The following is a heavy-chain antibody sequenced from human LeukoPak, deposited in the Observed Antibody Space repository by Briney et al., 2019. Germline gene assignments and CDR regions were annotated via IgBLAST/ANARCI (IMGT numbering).Heavy chain of an antibody. CDR2: INPNSGGT. J-gene: IGHJ4*02. Sequence: ASVKVFCKASGYTFTGYHMHWVRQAPGQGLEWMGWINPNSGGTHYAQTFQGRVTMTRDTSITTAHMELSSLRSDDTAVYYCAKAVKVDDTSGYYGVFDYWGQGTLVTVSS. CDR3: AKAVKVDDTSGYYGVFDY. CDR1: GYTFTGYH. V-gene: IGHV1-2*02. D-gene: IGHD3-22*01.